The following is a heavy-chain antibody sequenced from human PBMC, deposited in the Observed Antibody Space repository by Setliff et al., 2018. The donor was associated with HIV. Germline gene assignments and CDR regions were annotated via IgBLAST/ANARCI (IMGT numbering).Heavy chain of an antibody. D-gene: IGHD1-1*01. J-gene: IGHJ4*02. CDR2: IYYSGNT. Sequence: PSETLSLTCAVSGGSITNADYYWSWIRQPPGKGLEWIGYIYYSGNTYYNPSLKSRVVISMDTSSNQFSLNLNSVTAADTAVYFCAREKHWNGPFDYWGQGKLVTVSS. CDR1: GGSITNADYY. V-gene: IGHV4-30-4*08. CDR3: AREKHWNGPFDY.